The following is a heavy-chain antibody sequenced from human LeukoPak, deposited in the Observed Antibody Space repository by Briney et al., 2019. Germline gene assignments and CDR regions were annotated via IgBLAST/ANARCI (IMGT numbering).Heavy chain of an antibody. V-gene: IGHV4-59*08. CDR1: GGSISSYY. Sequence: SETLSLTCTVSGGSISSYYWSWIRQPPGKGLEWIGYIYYSGSTNYNPSLKSRVTISVDTSKNQFSLKLSSVTAADTAVYYCARQIVVVPAAPLNWFDPWGQGTLVTVSS. D-gene: IGHD2-2*01. CDR2: IYYSGST. J-gene: IGHJ5*02. CDR3: ARQIVVVPAAPLNWFDP.